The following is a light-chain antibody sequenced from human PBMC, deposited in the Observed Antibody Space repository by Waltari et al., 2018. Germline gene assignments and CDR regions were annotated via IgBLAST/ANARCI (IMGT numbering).Light chain of an antibody. CDR3: LQSYSLSLFT. Sequence: DIQVTQSPSSLSASVVDRVTITCRASQSMSSFLNWYQQKPGKAPRLLISATSNLQSGVPSRFSGSGSGADCTLTINSLQPEDFATYYCLQSYSLSLFTFGPGTRVDIK. J-gene: IGKJ3*01. CDR1: QSMSSF. CDR2: ATS. V-gene: IGKV1-39*01.